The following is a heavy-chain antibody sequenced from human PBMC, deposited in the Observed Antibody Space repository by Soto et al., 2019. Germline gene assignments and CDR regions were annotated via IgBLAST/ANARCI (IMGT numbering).Heavy chain of an antibody. CDR3: ATVHNTSRPFDY. D-gene: IGHD1-20*01. Sequence: GGSLRLSCAASGFTFNIYAMTWVRQAPGKGLEWVSTTGATGRTTYYADSVKGRFTVSRDNSKNTLDLQMSNLRAEDTAVYYCATVHNTSRPFDYWGQGTLVTVSS. CDR1: GFTFNIYA. CDR2: TGATGRTT. V-gene: IGHV3-23*01. J-gene: IGHJ4*02.